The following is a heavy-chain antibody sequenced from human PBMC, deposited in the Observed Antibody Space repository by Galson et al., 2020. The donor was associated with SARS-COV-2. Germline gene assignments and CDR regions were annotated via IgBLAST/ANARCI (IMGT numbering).Heavy chain of an antibody. Sequence: SLKISCSASGLTFGDYVMIWFRQAPGQRLEWVGFIRSKSYGGTTEYAASVKGRFTISRDDSKSIAYLQMNSLKTENTAVYYCTRGYWEYGGYVDYWGQGTLVTVAS. CDR2: IRSKSYGGTT. V-gene: IGHV3-49*03. D-gene: IGHD2-8*02. CDR1: GLTFGDYV. J-gene: IGHJ4*02. CDR3: TRGYWEYGGYVDY.